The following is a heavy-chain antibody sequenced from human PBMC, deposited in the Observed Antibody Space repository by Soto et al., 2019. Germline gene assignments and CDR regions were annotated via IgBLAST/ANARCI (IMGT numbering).Heavy chain of an antibody. CDR3: ARGSNSNNWKLFDY. J-gene: IGHJ4*02. CDR1: GFTISSNY. Sequence: EVQLVESGGGLVQPGGSLRLSCAVTGFTISSNYMNWVRQAPGKGLEWVSVMYAAGSTYYEDSVKGRFNISRDKSKNTVYLQMKSLRGEDTAVYYCARGSNSNNWKLFDYWGQGTLVTVPS. V-gene: IGHV3-66*01. D-gene: IGHD1-1*01. CDR2: MYAAGST.